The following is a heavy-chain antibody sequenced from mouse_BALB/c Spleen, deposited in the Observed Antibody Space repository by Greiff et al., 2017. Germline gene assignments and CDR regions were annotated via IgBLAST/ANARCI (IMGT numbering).Heavy chain of an antibody. CDR1: GFNIKDYY. CDR2: IDPENGDT. V-gene: IGHV14-4*02. J-gene: IGHJ3*01. D-gene: IGHD1-2*01. CDR3: NGGITAWFAY. Sequence: VHVKQSGAELVRSGASVKLSCTASGFNIKDYYMHWVKQRPEQGLEWIGWIDPENGDTEYAPKFQGKATMTADTSSNTAYLQLGSLTSEDTAVYYCNGGITAWFAYWGQGTLVTVSA.